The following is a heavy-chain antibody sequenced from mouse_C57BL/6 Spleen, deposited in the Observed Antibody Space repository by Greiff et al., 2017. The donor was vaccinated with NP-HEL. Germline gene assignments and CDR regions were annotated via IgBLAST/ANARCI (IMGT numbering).Heavy chain of an antibody. V-gene: IGHV1-55*01. D-gene: IGHD2-4*01. J-gene: IGHJ3*01. CDR2: IYPGSGST. CDR1: GYTFSSYW. CDR3: ARYDYDVAY. Sequence: QVQLQQPGAELVKPGASVKMSCKASGYTFSSYWITWVKQRPGQGLEWIGDIYPGSGSTNYNEKFKSKATLTVDKPSSTAYMQLSSLTSEDSAVYYCARYDYDVAYWGQGTLVTVSA.